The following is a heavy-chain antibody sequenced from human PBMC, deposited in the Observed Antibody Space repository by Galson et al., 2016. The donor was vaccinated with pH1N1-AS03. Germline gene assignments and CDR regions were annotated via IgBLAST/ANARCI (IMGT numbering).Heavy chain of an antibody. J-gene: IGHJ3*02. D-gene: IGHD5-18*01. Sequence: SLRLSCAASGFTSRTFSIYWVRQAPGKGLEYVSGISDNGINTYYADPVKARFTISRDKSKNTVYLQMSSLRTEDTAVYYCIKEGNRLQSRRSDAFDIWGRGTMVTVSS. CDR2: ISDNGINT. V-gene: IGHV3-64D*06. CDR3: IKEGNRLQSRRSDAFDI. CDR1: GFTSRTFS.